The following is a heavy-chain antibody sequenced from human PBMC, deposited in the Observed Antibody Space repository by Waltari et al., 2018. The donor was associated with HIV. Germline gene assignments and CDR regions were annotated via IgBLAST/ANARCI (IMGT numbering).Heavy chain of an antibody. D-gene: IGHD2-2*01. CDR1: GFTFSSYA. CDR2: MRGSGVST. V-gene: IGHV3-23*01. CDR3: AKGWGSSLPWDY. J-gene: IGHJ4*02. Sequence: EVQLLESGGGLVQPGGSLRLSCAASGFTFSSYAMSWVRQAPGKGLEWVSAMRGSGVSTYDADSVKGRFTISRDNSKNTLYLQMNSLRAEDTAVYYCAKGWGSSLPWDYWGQGTLVTVSS.